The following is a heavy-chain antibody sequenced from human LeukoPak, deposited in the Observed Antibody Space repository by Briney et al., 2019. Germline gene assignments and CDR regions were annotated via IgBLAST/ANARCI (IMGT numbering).Heavy chain of an antibody. CDR1: GFTFRTYG. CDR2: IWYDGSNK. Sequence: GGSLRLSCAASGFTFRTYGMLWVRQAPGKGLEWVAVIWYDGSNKYYADSVKGRFTISRDDSKNTVYLQVNSLRVEDTAVYYCARDLYSSFLDYWGQGTLVTVSS. J-gene: IGHJ4*02. V-gene: IGHV3-33*01. CDR3: ARDLYSSFLDY. D-gene: IGHD2-21*01.